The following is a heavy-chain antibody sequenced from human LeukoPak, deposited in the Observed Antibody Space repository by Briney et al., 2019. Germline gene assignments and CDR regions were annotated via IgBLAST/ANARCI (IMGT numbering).Heavy chain of an antibody. D-gene: IGHD3-22*01. CDR1: GGSISSYY. Sequence: SETLSLTCTVSGGSISSYYWSWIRQPAGKGLEWIGRIYTSGSTNYNPSLKSRVTMSVDTSKNQFSLKLSSVTAADTAVYYCARSYYDSSGYHCDAFDIWGQGTMVTVSS. CDR3: ARSYYDSSGYHCDAFDI. J-gene: IGHJ3*02. V-gene: IGHV4-4*07. CDR2: IYTSGST.